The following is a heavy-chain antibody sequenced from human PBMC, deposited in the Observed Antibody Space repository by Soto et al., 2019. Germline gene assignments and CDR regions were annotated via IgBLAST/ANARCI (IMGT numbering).Heavy chain of an antibody. CDR2: MNPNSGNT. CDR1: GYTFTSYD. Sequence: QVQLVQSGAEVKKPGASVKVSCKASGYTFTSYDINWVRQATGQGLEWMGWMNPNSGNTGYAQKFQGRVTMARNTSISTAYMELSSMRSEDTAVYYCARDGTIFGGIYGMDVWGQGTTVTVSS. CDR3: ARDGTIFGGIYGMDV. V-gene: IGHV1-8*01. J-gene: IGHJ6*02. D-gene: IGHD3-3*01.